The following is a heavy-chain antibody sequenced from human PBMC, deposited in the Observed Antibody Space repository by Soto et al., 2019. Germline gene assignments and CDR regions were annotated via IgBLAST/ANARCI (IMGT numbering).Heavy chain of an antibody. J-gene: IGHJ4*02. Sequence: GGSLRLSCAASGFTFSSYGMHWVRQAPGKGLEWVAVISYDGSNKYYADSVKGRFTISRDNSKNTLYLQMNSLRAEDTAVYYCAKVGRPGIAAAVPPYFDYWGQGTLVTVSS. D-gene: IGHD6-13*01. CDR1: GFTFSSYG. CDR2: ISYDGSNK. V-gene: IGHV3-30*18. CDR3: AKVGRPGIAAAVPPYFDY.